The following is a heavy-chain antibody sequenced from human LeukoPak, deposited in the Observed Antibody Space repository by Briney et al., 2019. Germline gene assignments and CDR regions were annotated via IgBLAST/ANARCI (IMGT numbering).Heavy chain of an antibody. D-gene: IGHD2-15*01. V-gene: IGHV3-30*02. CDR3: ARYSPYYYYGMDV. J-gene: IGHJ6*02. Sequence: GGSLRLSCAASGFTFSSYGMHWVRQAPGKGLEWVAFIRYDGSNKYYADSVKGRFTISRDNPKNTLCLQMNSLRAEDTAVYYCARYSPYYYYGMDVWGQGTTVTVSS. CDR1: GFTFSSYG. CDR2: IRYDGSNK.